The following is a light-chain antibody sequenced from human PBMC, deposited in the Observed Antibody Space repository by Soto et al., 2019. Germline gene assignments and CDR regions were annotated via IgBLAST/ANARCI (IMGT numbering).Light chain of an antibody. Sequence: QSALAQPRSVSGSPGQSVTIPCTGTSSDVGGYNYVSWYQQHPGKAPKLMIYDVSKRPSGVPDRFSGSKSGNTASLTISGLQAEDEADYYCCSYAGSYIYVFGTGTKATVL. CDR2: DVS. CDR3: CSYAGSYIYV. CDR1: SSDVGGYNY. V-gene: IGLV2-11*01. J-gene: IGLJ1*01.